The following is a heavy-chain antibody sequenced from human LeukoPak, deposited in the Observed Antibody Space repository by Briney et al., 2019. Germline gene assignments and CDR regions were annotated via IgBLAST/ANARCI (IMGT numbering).Heavy chain of an antibody. CDR3: ARGPPRDGYNY. D-gene: IGHD5-24*01. Sequence: PSQTLSFTCTVSGGSISSGGYYWSWIRQPPGKGLEWIGYIYHSGSTYYNPSLKSRVTISVDRSKNQFSLKLSSVTAADTAVYYCARGPPRDGYNYWGQGTLVTVSS. CDR2: IYHSGST. V-gene: IGHV4-30-2*01. J-gene: IGHJ4*02. CDR1: GGSISSGGYY.